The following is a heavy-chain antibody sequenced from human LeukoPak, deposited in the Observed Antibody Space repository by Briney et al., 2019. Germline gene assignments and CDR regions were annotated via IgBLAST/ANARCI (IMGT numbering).Heavy chain of an antibody. Sequence: PGGSLRLSCAASGFTFSSYEMNWVRQAPGKGLEWVSYISSSGSTIYYADSVKGRFTISRDNAKNSLYLQMNSLRAEDTAVYYCARVSNPGVTDFDYWGQGTLVTVSS. D-gene: IGHD3-10*01. CDR1: GFTFSSYE. CDR2: ISSSGSTI. J-gene: IGHJ4*02. V-gene: IGHV3-48*03. CDR3: ARVSNPGVTDFDY.